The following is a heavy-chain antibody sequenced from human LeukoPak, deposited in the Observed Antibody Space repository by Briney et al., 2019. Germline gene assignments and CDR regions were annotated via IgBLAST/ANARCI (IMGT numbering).Heavy chain of an antibody. Sequence: SETLCLSCAVSGGSFSSYYWNWIRQPAGKGLECIGRIYTSGNTNYNPSLKSRVTISVDTSKNQFSLKLSSVTSAATTVYYCARGPGVVVTARHAFDIWGQGTMVSVSS. CDR3: ARGPGVVVTARHAFDI. V-gene: IGHV4-4*07. J-gene: IGHJ3*02. CDR2: IYTSGNT. CDR1: GGSFSSYY. D-gene: IGHD2-21*02.